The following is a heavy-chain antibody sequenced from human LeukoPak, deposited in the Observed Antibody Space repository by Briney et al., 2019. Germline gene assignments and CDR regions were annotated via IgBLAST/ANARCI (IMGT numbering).Heavy chain of an antibody. V-gene: IGHV3-48*02. D-gene: IGHD4-17*01. CDR3: LGGAGGDQPH. CDR1: GFTFSFYN. J-gene: IGHJ4*02. Sequence: PGGSLRLSCVASGFTFSFYNMNWVRQAPGKGLEWLAYITSSSSIIYYADSVKGRFSISRDNAKNSLYLQMDSLRDEDTAVYYCLGGAGGDQPHWGQGTLVTVSS. CDR2: ITSSSSII.